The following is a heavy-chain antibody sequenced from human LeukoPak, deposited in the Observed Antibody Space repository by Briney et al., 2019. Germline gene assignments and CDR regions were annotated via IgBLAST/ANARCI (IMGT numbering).Heavy chain of an antibody. Sequence: GGSLRLSCAASGFTFSSYGMHWVRQAPGKGLEWVAVIWYDGTDKYYADSVKGRFTISRDNSKNTLYLQMSSLRAEDTAVYYCAIYDSSGYYNYWGQGTLVTVSS. V-gene: IGHV3-33*01. CDR3: AIYDSSGYYNY. J-gene: IGHJ4*02. CDR2: IWYDGTDK. CDR1: GFTFSSYG. D-gene: IGHD3-22*01.